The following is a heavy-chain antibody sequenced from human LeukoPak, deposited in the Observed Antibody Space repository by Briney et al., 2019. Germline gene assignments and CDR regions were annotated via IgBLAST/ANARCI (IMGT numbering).Heavy chain of an antibody. CDR3: ARVLYYNDSSGYYYDAFDI. V-gene: IGHV4-59*01. CDR2: IYYSGST. D-gene: IGHD3-22*01. Sequence: KPSETLSLTCTVSGGSISSYYWSWIRQPPGKGLEWIGYIYYSGSTNYNPSLKSRVTISVDTSKNQFSLKLSSVTAADTAVYYCARVLYYNDSSGYYYDAFDIWGQGTMVTVSS. CDR1: GGSISSYY. J-gene: IGHJ3*02.